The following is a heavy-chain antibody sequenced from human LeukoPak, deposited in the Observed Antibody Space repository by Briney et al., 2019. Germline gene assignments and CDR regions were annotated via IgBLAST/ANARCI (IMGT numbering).Heavy chain of an antibody. J-gene: IGHJ3*02. CDR3: ARALIGWFGELAKDGSGAFDI. CDR1: GFTFSRYW. CDR2: INSDGSST. V-gene: IGHV3-74*01. Sequence: GGSLRLSCAASGFTFSRYWMHWVRQAPGKGLLWVSRINSDGSSTYYADSVKGRFTTSRDNAKNALHLQMNSLTAEDTAVYYCARALIGWFGELAKDGSGAFDIWGQGTMVTASS. D-gene: IGHD3-10*01.